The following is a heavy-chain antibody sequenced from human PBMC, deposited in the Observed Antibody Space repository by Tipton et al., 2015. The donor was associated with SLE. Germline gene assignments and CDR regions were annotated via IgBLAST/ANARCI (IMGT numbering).Heavy chain of an antibody. CDR2: IWHDGSEK. J-gene: IGHJ4*02. D-gene: IGHD3-10*01. Sequence: SLRLSCAASGFSFTDYSMHWVRQAPGKGLEWVALIWHDGSEKYYADSVTGRFTISRDTSKNTLYLQMNSLRAEDTAVYYCARDFRGLFPGAPGHWGQGTLVTVSS. CDR3: ARDFRGLFPGAPGH. V-gene: IGHV3-33*08. CDR1: GFSFTDYS.